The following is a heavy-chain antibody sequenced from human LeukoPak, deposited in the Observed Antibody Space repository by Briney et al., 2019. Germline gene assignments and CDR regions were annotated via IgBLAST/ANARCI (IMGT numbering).Heavy chain of an antibody. V-gene: IGHV3-48*01. J-gene: IGHJ6*03. D-gene: IGHD3-16*01. CDR2: ISGSSGTI. Sequence: GGSLRLSCAASGFTFSTYSMNWVRQAPGKGLDWVSYISGSSGTIYYADSVKGRFTISRDNAKSSLYLQMNSLRAEDTAVYYCARRSEFGVLYYMDVWGKGITVTVSS. CDR3: ARRSEFGVLYYMDV. CDR1: GFTFSTYS.